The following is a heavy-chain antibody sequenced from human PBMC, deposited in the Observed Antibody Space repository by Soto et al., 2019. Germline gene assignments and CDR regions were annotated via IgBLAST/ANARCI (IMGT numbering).Heavy chain of an antibody. J-gene: IGHJ6*02. CDR2: ISYDGSNK. D-gene: IGHD1-26*01. Sequence: XGALILSCSASGFTFSSYGMHWVRQAPGKGLEWVAVISYDGSNKYYADSVKGRFTISRDNSKNTLYLQMNSLRAEDTAVYYCAKDVVVGATTGLGDYYYYYGMDVWGQGTTVTVSS. CDR3: AKDVVVGATTGLGDYYYYYGMDV. V-gene: IGHV3-30*18. CDR1: GFTFSSYG.